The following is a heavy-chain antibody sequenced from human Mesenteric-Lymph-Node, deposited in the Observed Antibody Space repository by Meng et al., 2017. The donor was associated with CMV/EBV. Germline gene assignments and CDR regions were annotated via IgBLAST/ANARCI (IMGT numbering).Heavy chain of an antibody. CDR3: ARETKLGYYYGSTIDY. CDR1: SIRSGGYY. CDR2: IYYSGST. V-gene: IGHV4-31*02. J-gene: IGHJ4*02. D-gene: IGHD3-10*01. Sequence: SIRSGGYYWSWLRQHPGKGLEWIGYIYYSGSTYSNPSLKSRVTISVDTSKNQFSLKLSSVTAADTAVYYCARETKLGYYYGSTIDYWGQGTLVTVSS.